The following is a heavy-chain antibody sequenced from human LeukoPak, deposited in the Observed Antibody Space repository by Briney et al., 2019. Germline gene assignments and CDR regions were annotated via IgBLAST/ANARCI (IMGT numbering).Heavy chain of an antibody. J-gene: IGHJ5*02. CDR2: INHSGST. V-gene: IGHV4-34*01. Sequence: PSETLSLTCAVYGGSFSGYYWSWIRQPPKKGLEWIGDINHSGSTNYNASLQSRVTMPVDTSKNQFSLKMNSVTAADTALYYCARRKEYVGWFDTWGQGTLVTFSS. CDR3: ARRKEYVGWFDT. D-gene: IGHD6-6*01. CDR1: GGSFSGYY.